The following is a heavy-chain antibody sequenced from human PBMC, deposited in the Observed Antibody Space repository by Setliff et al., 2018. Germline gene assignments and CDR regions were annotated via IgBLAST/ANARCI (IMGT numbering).Heavy chain of an antibody. Sequence: GASVKVSCKATGYTLSRHYMHWARQAPGQGLEWMGWIHAGSSNTLYSQRFQDRITISRDTSATTVHMELSSLRADDMALYYCARVSEYSNYRDFWGQGSLVTVSS. V-gene: IGHV1-3*01. CDR3: ARVSEYSNYRDF. J-gene: IGHJ4*02. D-gene: IGHD6-6*01. CDR2: IHAGSSNT. CDR1: GYTLSRHY.